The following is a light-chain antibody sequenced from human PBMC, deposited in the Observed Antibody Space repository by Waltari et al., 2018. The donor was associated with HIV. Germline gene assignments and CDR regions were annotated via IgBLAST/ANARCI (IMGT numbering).Light chain of an antibody. Sequence: QSVLTQPPSVSGAPGRRVPISCTGSSSNIGAGDAVHWFQQLPGTAPKLLIYGNTNRPSGVPDRFSGSKSGTSASLAITGLQAEDEADYYCQSYDSGLTAYVFGTGTKVTVL. V-gene: IGLV1-40*01. CDR3: QSYDSGLTAYV. CDR2: GNT. CDR1: SSNIGAGDA. J-gene: IGLJ1*01.